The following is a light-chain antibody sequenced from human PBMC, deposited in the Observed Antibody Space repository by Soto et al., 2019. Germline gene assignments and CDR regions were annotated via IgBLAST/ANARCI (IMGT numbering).Light chain of an antibody. J-gene: IGKJ1*01. CDR1: QGIGDR. CDR3: LHTYSFPRT. CDR2: FAS. V-gene: IGKV1-12*01. Sequence: DIQLTQSPSSVSASVGDRVTITGRASQGIGDRLAWYQQRPGKVPQLLIYFASTLPSGVPSRFSASGSRADFILTSNPLHAADFATYYCLHTYSFPRTFGQGTKVESK.